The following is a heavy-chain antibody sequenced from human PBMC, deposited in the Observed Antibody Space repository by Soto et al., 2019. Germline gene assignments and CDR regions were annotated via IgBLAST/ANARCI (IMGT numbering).Heavy chain of an antibody. CDR2: IYYSGST. Sequence: QVQLQESGPGLVKPSQTLSLTCTVSGGSISSGDYYWSWIRQHPGKGLEWIGYIYYSGSTYYNPSLTSRVTISVDTSKNQFSLKLSSVPAADTAVYYCARWWSGSRQGFDPWGQGTLVNVSS. J-gene: IGHJ5*02. V-gene: IGHV4-31*03. CDR1: GGSISSGDYY. D-gene: IGHD3-3*01. CDR3: ARWWSGSRQGFDP.